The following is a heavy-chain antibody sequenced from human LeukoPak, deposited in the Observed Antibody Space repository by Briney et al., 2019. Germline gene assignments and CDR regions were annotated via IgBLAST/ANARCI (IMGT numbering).Heavy chain of an antibody. V-gene: IGHV4-34*01. Sequence: PSETLSLTCTVSGGSISSYYWSWIRQPAGKGLEWIGEINHSGSTNYNPSLKSRVTISVDTSKNQFSLKLSSVTAADTAVYYCARSPWVLATFDHWGQGTPVTVSS. CDR3: ARSPWVLATFDH. CDR1: GGSISSYY. J-gene: IGHJ4*02. CDR2: INHSGST. D-gene: IGHD4/OR15-4a*01.